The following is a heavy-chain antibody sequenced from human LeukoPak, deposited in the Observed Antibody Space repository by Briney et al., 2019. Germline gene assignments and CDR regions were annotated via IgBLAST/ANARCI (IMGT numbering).Heavy chain of an antibody. CDR1: GGSISSSNYY. V-gene: IGHV4-39*01. D-gene: IGHD3-22*01. CDR2: IDYSGST. CDR3: ASIKIIVIVVVTMYYFDC. J-gene: IGHJ4*02. Sequence: SETLSLTCTVSGGSISSSNYYWGWIRQPPGKGLEWIGSIDYSGSTYYNPSLKSRVTISADTSKNQFSLKLNSVTAADTAVYYCASIKIIVIVVVTMYYFDCWGQGTLVTVSS.